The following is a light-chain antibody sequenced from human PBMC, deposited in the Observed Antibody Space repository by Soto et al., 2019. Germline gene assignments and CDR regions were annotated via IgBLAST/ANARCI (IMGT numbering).Light chain of an antibody. CDR2: DDT. CDR1: NIGAYS. Sequence: YELTQPPSGSVAPGQTARITCGGNNIGAYSVYWYQQKSGQAPVLVVYDDTNRPSGIPGRFSGSNSGNTATLTISSVEAGDEAAYYCQVWDSDSDPSYVFGGGTKVTVL. V-gene: IGLV3-21*02. CDR3: QVWDSDSDPSYV. J-gene: IGLJ1*01.